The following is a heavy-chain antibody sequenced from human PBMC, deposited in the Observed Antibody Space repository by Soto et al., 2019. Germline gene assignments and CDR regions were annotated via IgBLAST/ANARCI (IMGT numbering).Heavy chain of an antibody. V-gene: IGHV4-39*01. CDR3: VRPPPSRFEPRLGYYGMDV. CDR2: IHYSGTT. J-gene: IGHJ6*02. CDR1: GGYIGGSSHF. Sequence: SETLSLTSTVSGGYIGGSSHFWGGIRQRAGKGLEWIGSIHYSGTTYYNPSLKSRVTISVDTSKNQFSLKLNSVTAADTAVYYCVRPPPSRFEPRLGYYGMDVWGQGTTVTVSS. D-gene: IGHD2-2*01.